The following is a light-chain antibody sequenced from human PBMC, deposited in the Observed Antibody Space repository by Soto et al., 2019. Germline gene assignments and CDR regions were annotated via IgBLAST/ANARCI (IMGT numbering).Light chain of an antibody. Sequence: QSVLPQPPSSSGSPGQSVTISCTGTSSDVGDYNYVSWYQQHPGKAPKLMIYEVSNRPSGVPDRFSGSKSGTSASLAITGLQAEDEADYYCQSYDSSLSGSVVFGGGTQLTVL. CDR3: QSYDSSLSGSVV. J-gene: IGLJ2*01. CDR2: EVS. CDR1: SSDVGDYNY. V-gene: IGLV2-8*01.